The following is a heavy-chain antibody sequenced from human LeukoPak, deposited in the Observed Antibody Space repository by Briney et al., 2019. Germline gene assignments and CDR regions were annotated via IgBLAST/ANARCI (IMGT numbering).Heavy chain of an antibody. CDR1: GFTFSSYS. CDR3: ARGMVRGVIISGY. D-gene: IGHD3-10*01. J-gene: IGHJ4*02. Sequence: GGSLRLSCAASGFTFSSYSMNWVCQAPGKGLEWVSSISSSSSYIYYADSVKGRFTISRDNAKNSLYLQMNSLRAEDTAVYYCARGMVRGVIISGYWGQGTLVTVSS. CDR2: ISSSSSYI. V-gene: IGHV3-21*01.